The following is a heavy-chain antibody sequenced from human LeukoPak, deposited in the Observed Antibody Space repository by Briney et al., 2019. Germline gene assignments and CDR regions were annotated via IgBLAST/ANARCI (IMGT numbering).Heavy chain of an antibody. CDR2: ISSSSSTI. CDR1: GFTFSSYS. V-gene: IGHV3-48*04. Sequence: GGSLRLSCAASGFTFSSYSMNWVRQAPGKGLEWVSYISSSSSTIYYADSVKGRFTISRDNAKNSLYLQMNSLRAEDTAVYYCARAIEGYCSGGSCYPRRNYYYGMDVWGQGTTVTVSS. D-gene: IGHD2-15*01. CDR3: ARAIEGYCSGGSCYPRRNYYYGMDV. J-gene: IGHJ6*02.